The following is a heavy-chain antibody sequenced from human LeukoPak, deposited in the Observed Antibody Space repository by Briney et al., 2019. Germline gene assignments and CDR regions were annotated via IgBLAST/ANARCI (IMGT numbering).Heavy chain of an antibody. CDR1: VFTFSIYE. V-gene: IGHV3-48*03. CDR3: AELGITMIGGV. Sequence: GGSLRLSCAASVFTFSIYEMNCVRQATGKVLEWVSYISSSGSTIYYADSVKGRFTISRDNAKNSLYLQMNSLRAEDTAVYYCAELGITMIGGVWGKGTTVTISS. D-gene: IGHD3-10*02. CDR2: ISSSGSTI. J-gene: IGHJ6*04.